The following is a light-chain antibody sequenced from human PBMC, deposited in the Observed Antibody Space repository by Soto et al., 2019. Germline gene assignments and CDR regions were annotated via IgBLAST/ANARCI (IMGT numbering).Light chain of an antibody. CDR1: STDIGSYNY. Sequence: QSVLTQPASVSGSPGQSITISCTGTSTDIGSYNYVSWYQQHPGKAPKLMIYEVSNRPSGVSNRFSGSKSGNTASLTISGLQAEDEADYYCNSYTTTRTYVFGPGTKVTV. V-gene: IGLV2-14*01. CDR3: NSYTTTRTYV. J-gene: IGLJ1*01. CDR2: EVS.